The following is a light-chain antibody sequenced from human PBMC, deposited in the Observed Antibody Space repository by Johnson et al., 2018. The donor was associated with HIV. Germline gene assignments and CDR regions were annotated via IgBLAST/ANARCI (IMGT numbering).Light chain of an antibody. Sequence: QSVLTQPPSVSAAPGQKVTVSCSGSTSNIGNNYVSWYQQLPGTAPKLLIYDNNKRHSGIPDLFSGSQSGTSATLGITGLQTGDAADYYCGTWNSSLYAYFSGTVTKCTAL. V-gene: IGLV1-51*01. J-gene: IGLJ1*01. CDR3: GTWNSSLYAYF. CDR2: DNN. CDR1: TSNIGNNY.